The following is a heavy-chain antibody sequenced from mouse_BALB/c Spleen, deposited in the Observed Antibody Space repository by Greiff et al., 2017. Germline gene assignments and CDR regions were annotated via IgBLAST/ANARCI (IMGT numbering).Heavy chain of an antibody. D-gene: IGHD2-4*01. CDR3: ARDDYDNAMDY. V-gene: IGHV2-6-7*01. CDR1: GFSLTGYG. CDR2: IWGDGST. J-gene: IGHJ4*01. Sequence: QVHVKQSGPGLVAPSQSLSITCTVSGFSLTGYGVNWVRQPPGKGLEWLGMIWGDGSTDYNSALKSRLSISKDNSKSQVFLKMNSLQTDDTARYYCARDDYDNAMDYWGQGTSVTVSS.